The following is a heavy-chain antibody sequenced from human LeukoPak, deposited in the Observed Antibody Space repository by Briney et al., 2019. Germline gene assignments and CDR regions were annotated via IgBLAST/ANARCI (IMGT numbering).Heavy chain of an antibody. CDR3: ARDTQQDFWSGYYTWFDP. Sequence: SETLSLTCTVSGGSIRSYYWSWIRQPAGKGLEWIGRIYTSGSTNYNPSLKSRVTMSVDTSKNQFSLKLSSVTAADTAVYYCARDTQQDFWSGYYTWFDPWGRGTLVTVSS. V-gene: IGHV4-4*07. D-gene: IGHD3-3*01. CDR1: GGSIRSYY. J-gene: IGHJ5*02. CDR2: IYTSGST.